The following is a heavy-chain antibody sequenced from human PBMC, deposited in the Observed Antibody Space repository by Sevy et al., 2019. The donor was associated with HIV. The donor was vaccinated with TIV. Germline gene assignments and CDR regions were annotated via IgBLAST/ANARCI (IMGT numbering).Heavy chain of an antibody. CDR3: ARVSVYYYDSSGYYTTGNAFDI. CDR2: ISGSGGST. V-gene: IGHV3-23*01. J-gene: IGHJ3*02. Sequence: GGSLRLSCAASGFTFRRYCMSWVRQAPGKGLEWVSGISGSGGSTSYADSVKGRFTISRDNSKNTLYLQMNSLRAEDTAVYYCARVSVYYYDSSGYYTTGNAFDIWGQGTMVTVSS. D-gene: IGHD3-22*01. CDR1: GFTFRRYC.